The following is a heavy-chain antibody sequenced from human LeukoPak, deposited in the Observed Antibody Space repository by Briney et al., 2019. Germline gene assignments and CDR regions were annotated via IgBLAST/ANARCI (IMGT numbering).Heavy chain of an antibody. D-gene: IGHD3-10*02. CDR2: ISSSSSTI. J-gene: IGHJ6*04. CDR3: AELGITMIGGA. CDR1: GFTFSSYE. Sequence: GGSLRLSCAASGFTFSSYEMNWVRQAPGKGLEWVSYISSSSSTIYYADSVKGRFTISRDNAKNSLYLQMNSLRAEDTAVYYCAELGITMIGGAWGKGTTVTISS. V-gene: IGHV3-48*03.